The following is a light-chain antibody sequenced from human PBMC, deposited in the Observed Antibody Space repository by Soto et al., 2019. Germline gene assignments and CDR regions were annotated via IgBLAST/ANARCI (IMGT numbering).Light chain of an antibody. Sequence: QSALTQPASVSGSPGQSITISCTGTSSDVGSYNLVSWYQQHPCKAPKLMIYEGSKRPSGFSNRFSGSKSGNTASLTISGLQAEDEADYCCCLYAGSSMLYVFGTGTKVTVL. CDR3: CLYAGSSMLYV. J-gene: IGLJ1*01. V-gene: IGLV2-23*01. CDR2: EGS. CDR1: SSDVGSYNL.